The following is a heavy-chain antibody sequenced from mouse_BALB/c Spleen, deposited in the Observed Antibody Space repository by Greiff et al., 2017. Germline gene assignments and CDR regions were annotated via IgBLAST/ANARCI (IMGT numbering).Heavy chain of an antibody. D-gene: IGHD2-1*01. Sequence: VQGVESGPGLVAPSQSLSITCTVSGFSLTSYGVHWVRQPPGKGLEWLGVIWAGGSTNYNSALMSRLSISKDNSKSQVFLKMNSLQTDDTAMYYCARGGNFHYYAMDYWGQGTSVTVSS. CDR2: IWAGGST. CDR3: ARGGNFHYYAMDY. CDR1: GFSLTSYG. J-gene: IGHJ4*01. V-gene: IGHV2-9*02.